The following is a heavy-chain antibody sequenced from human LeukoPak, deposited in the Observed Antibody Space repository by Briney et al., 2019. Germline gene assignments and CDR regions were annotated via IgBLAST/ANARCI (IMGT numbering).Heavy chain of an antibody. V-gene: IGHV4-30-4*01. CDR3: AREWVGATPSAFDI. CDR1: GGSISSGDYY. D-gene: IGHD1-26*01. J-gene: IGHJ3*02. Sequence: SQTLSLTCTVSGGSISSGDYYWSWNRQPPGKGLEWIGYIYYSGSTYYNPSLKSRVTISVDTSKNQFSLKLSSVTAADTAVYYCAREWVGATPSAFDIWGQGTMVTVSS. CDR2: IYYSGST.